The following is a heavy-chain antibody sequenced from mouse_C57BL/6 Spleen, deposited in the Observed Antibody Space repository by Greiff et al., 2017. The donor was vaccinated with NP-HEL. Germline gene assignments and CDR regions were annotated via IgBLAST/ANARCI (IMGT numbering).Heavy chain of an antibody. CDR2: IYPGSGST. CDR1: GYTFTSYW. Sequence: QVQLQQPGAELVKPGASVKMSCKASGYTFTSYWITWVKQRPGQGLEWIGDIYPGSGSTNYNEKFKSKATLTVDTSSSTAYMQLSSLTSEDSAVYYCARYGAQATWFAYWGQGTLVTVSA. J-gene: IGHJ3*01. V-gene: IGHV1-55*01. D-gene: IGHD3-2*02. CDR3: ARYGAQATWFAY.